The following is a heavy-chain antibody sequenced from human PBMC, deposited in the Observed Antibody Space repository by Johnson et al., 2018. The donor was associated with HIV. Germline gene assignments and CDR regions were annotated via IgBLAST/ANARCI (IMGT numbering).Heavy chain of an antibody. Sequence: QLVESGGGLVQPGRSLRLSCAASGFSFDDYAMHWVRQAPGKGLEWVSGISWNSGSIGYADSVKGRFTISRENAKNSLYLQMNSLRAGDTAVYYCTTPGGTRGVFAFDIWGQGTMVTVSS. J-gene: IGHJ3*02. CDR1: GFSFDDYA. CDR3: TTPGGTRGVFAFDI. CDR2: ISWNSGSI. V-gene: IGHV3-9*01. D-gene: IGHD4-23*01.